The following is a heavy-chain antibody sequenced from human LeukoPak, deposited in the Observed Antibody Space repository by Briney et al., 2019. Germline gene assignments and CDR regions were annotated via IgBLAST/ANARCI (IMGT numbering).Heavy chain of an antibody. CDR3: ARDGETAAFDY. CDR2: INPNRGGT. J-gene: IGHJ4*02. CDR1: GYTFTGYY. D-gene: IGHD3-10*01. V-gene: IGHV1-2*02. Sequence: ASVDVSCKASGYTFTGYYMHWVRQAPGQGLEWMGWINPNRGGTNYAQRFQGRVTMTRDTSISTAYMELSRLRSDDTAVYYCARDGETAAFDYWDQGTLVTVAS.